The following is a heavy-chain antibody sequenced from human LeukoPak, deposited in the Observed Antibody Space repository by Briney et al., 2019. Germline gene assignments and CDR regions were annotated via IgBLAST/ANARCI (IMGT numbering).Heavy chain of an antibody. J-gene: IGHJ2*01. Sequence: ASVKVSCKASGYTFTSYGISWVQQAPGQGLEWMGWISAYNGNTNYALKLQGRVTMTTDTSTSTAYMELRSLRSDDTAVYYCARDERAYCSSTSCYNNYWYFDLWGRGTLVTVSS. CDR3: ARDERAYCSSTSCYNNYWYFDL. CDR1: GYTFTSYG. D-gene: IGHD2-2*02. CDR2: ISAYNGNT. V-gene: IGHV1-18*01.